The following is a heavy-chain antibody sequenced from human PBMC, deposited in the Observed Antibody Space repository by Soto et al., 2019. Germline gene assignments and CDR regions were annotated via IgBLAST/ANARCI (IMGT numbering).Heavy chain of an antibody. V-gene: IGHV1-18*01. CDR2: ISAYNGNT. J-gene: IGHJ4*02. CDR3: ARDKAAYGDYVPFDY. CDR1: GYTFTSYG. D-gene: IGHD4-17*01. Sequence: ASVKVSCKASGYTFTSYGISWVRQAPGQGLEWMGWISAYNGNTNYAQKLQGRVTMTTDTSTSTAYMELRSLRSDDTAVYYCARDKAAYGDYVPFDYWGQGTLVTVSS.